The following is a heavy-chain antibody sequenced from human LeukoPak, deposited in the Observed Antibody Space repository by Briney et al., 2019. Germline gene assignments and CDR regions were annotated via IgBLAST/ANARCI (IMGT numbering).Heavy chain of an antibody. CDR2: IYYSGST. CDR1: GGSISSYY. D-gene: IGHD5-18*01. V-gene: IGHV4-59*12. CDR3: ARDRYSFGADFES. Sequence: SETLSLTCTVSGGSISSYYWSWIRQPPGKGLEWIGYIYYSGSTNYNPSLKSRVTISVDMSKNQFSLKLTSVTAADTAVYYCARDRYSFGADFESWGQGTLVTVSS. J-gene: IGHJ4*02.